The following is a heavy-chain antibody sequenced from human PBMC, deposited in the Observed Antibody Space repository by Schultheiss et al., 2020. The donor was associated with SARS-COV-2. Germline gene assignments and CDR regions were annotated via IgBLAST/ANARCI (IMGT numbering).Heavy chain of an antibody. CDR3: AKDHTVTPGTPHFDY. Sequence: GGSLRLSCAASGLTFNNYAMGWVRQAPGKGLKWLSAISGSGSNKYYADSVKGRFTISRDNSKNTLYLEMNSLRAEDTGVYFCAKDHTVTPGTPHFDYWGQGTLVTVSS. J-gene: IGHJ4*02. V-gene: IGHV3-23*01. CDR2: ISGSGSNK. D-gene: IGHD4-17*01. CDR1: GLTFNNYA.